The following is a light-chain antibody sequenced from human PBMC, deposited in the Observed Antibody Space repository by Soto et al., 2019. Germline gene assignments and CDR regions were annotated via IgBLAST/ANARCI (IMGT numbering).Light chain of an antibody. V-gene: IGKV1-5*01. Sequence: DIQMTQSPSTLSASVGDRVTITCRASQSISNWLAWYQQKPGKAPTLLIYDASSLESGVPSRFSGSGSGTEFTLTITSLQPDDFATYYCQQYNSYSPLTFGGGTKVDI. J-gene: IGKJ4*01. CDR1: QSISNW. CDR2: DAS. CDR3: QQYNSYSPLT.